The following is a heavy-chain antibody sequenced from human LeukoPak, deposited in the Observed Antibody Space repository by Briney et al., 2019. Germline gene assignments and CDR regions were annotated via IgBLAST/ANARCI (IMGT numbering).Heavy chain of an antibody. CDR2: IIPIFGTA. Sequence: SVKVSCKASGGTFSSYAISWVRQAPGQGLEWMGGIIPIFGTANYAQKFQGRVTITADESTSTAYMELSSLRSEDTAVYYCARVRGKYCSSTSCYSFDYWGQGTLVTVSS. D-gene: IGHD2-2*01. J-gene: IGHJ4*02. CDR3: ARVRGKYCSSTSCYSFDY. CDR1: GGTFSSYA. V-gene: IGHV1-69*13.